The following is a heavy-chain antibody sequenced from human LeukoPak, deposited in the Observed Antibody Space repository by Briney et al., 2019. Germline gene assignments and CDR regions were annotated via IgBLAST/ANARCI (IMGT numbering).Heavy chain of an antibody. CDR3: ARDGHIIGSYLSDAFDI. CDR1: GYTFTGYY. CDR2: INPNSGGT. J-gene: IGHJ3*02. D-gene: IGHD1-26*01. V-gene: IGHV1-2*02. Sequence: ASVKVSCKASGYTFTGYYMHWVRQAPGQGLEWMGWINPNSGGTNYAQKFQGRVTMTRDTSISTAYMELSRLRSDDTAVYYCARDGHIIGSYLSDAFDIWGQGTMVTVSS.